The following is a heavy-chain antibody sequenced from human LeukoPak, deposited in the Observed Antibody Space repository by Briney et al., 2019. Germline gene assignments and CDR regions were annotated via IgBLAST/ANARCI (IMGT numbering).Heavy chain of an antibody. CDR2: ISSSGSTI. Sequence: GGSLRLSCAASGFTFSRYEMNWVRQAPGKGLEWVSYISSSGSTIYYAGSVKGRFTISRDNAKNSLYLQMNSLRAEDTAVYYCAREGYDSSGYSLRAFDIWGQGTMVTVSS. CDR3: AREGYDSSGYSLRAFDI. CDR1: GFTFSRYE. J-gene: IGHJ3*02. V-gene: IGHV3-48*03. D-gene: IGHD3-22*01.